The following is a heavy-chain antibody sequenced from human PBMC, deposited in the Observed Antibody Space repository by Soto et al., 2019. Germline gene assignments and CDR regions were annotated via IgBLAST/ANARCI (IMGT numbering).Heavy chain of an antibody. Sequence: PGGSLRLSCAASGFTFSSYWMHWVRQAPGKGLVWVSRINSDGSSTSYADSVKGRFTISRDNAKNTLYLQMNSLRAEDTAVYYCARDSAARYCSGGSCYGGAFDIWGQGTMVTVSS. J-gene: IGHJ3*02. V-gene: IGHV3-74*01. CDR1: GFTFSSYW. D-gene: IGHD2-15*01. CDR3: ARDSAARYCSGGSCYGGAFDI. CDR2: INSDGSST.